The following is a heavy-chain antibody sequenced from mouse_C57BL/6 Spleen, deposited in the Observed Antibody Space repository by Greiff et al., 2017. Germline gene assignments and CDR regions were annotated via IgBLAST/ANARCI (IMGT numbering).Heavy chain of an antibody. CDR3: VSLYYYGSEAMDY. J-gene: IGHJ4*01. CDR2: IRSKSNNYAT. Sequence: DVQLVESGGGLVQPKGSLKLSCAASGFSFNTYAMNWVRQAPGKGLEWVARIRSKSNNYATYYADSVKDRFTISRDDSESMLYLQMNNLKTEDTAMYYCVSLYYYGSEAMDYWGQGTSVTVSS. V-gene: IGHV10-1*01. CDR1: GFSFNTYA. D-gene: IGHD1-1*01.